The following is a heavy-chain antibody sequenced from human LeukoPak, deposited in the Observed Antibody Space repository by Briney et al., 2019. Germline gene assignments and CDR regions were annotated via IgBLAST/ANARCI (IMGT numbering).Heavy chain of an antibody. CDR1: GGSFSGYY. CDR2: INHSGST. Sequence: SETLSLTCAVYGGSFSGYYWSWIRQPPGKGLEWIGEINHSGSTNYNPSLKSRVTISVDTSKNQFSLKLSSVTAADTAVYYCATHPTLELRGWFDPWGQGTLVTVSS. D-gene: IGHD1-7*01. CDR3: ATHPTLELRGWFDP. J-gene: IGHJ5*02. V-gene: IGHV4-34*01.